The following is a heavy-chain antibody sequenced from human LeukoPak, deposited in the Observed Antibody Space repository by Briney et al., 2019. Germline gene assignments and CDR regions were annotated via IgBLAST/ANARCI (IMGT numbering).Heavy chain of an antibody. D-gene: IGHD3-9*01. CDR2: NAGNGNT. CDR3: ARGIRYFDWSLYYFDY. V-gene: IGHV1-3*01. Sequence: NAGNGNTKYSQKFQGRVTITRDTSASTAYMELSSLRSEDTAVYYCARGIRYFDWSLYYFDYWGQGTLVTVSS. J-gene: IGHJ4*02.